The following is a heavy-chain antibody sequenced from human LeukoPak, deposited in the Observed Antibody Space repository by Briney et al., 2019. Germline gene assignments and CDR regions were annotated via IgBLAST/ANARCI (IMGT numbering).Heavy chain of an antibody. CDR3: AASPGDGYFDY. D-gene: IGHD3-16*01. Sequence: ASVKVSCKASGFTFTSSAMQWVRQAHGQCLEWIGWIVVGSGNTNYAQKFQERVTITRDMSTSTAYMELSSLRSEDTAVYYCAASPGDGYFDYWGQGTLVTVSS. V-gene: IGHV1-58*02. J-gene: IGHJ4*02. CDR2: IVVGSGNT. CDR1: GFTFTSSA.